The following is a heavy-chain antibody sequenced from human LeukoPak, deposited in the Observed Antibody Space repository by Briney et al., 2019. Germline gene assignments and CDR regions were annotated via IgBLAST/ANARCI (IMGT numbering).Heavy chain of an antibody. Sequence: SETLSLTCTVSGDSMYNSDYYWGWIRRPPGKGLEWIGSIFYGGSSYYNPSLESRVTISIVPSKSQFSLNLRFVTAADTAVYYCARDRRYSYSSASWFDPWGQGTLVTVSS. V-gene: IGHV4-39*07. CDR2: IFYGGSS. J-gene: IGHJ5*02. CDR3: ARDRRYSYSSASWFDP. CDR1: GDSMYNSDYY. D-gene: IGHD6-6*01.